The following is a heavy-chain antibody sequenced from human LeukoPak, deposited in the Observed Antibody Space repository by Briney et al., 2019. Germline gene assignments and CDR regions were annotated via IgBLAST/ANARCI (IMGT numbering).Heavy chain of an antibody. V-gene: IGHV3-33*06. D-gene: IGHD3-16*01. Sequence: GGSLRLSCAASGFTFSSYGIHWVRQAPGKGLEWVAVVWYDGKNKFYGDSVKGRFTIPRDNSKNTVDLQMNSLRVEDTAVYYCAKRGTRATHGMDVWGQGTTVTVSS. CDR3: AKRGTRATHGMDV. CDR2: VWYDGKNK. CDR1: GFTFSSYG. J-gene: IGHJ6*02.